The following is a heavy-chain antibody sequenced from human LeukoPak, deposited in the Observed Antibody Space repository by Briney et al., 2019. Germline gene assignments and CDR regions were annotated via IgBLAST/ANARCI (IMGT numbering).Heavy chain of an antibody. D-gene: IGHD5-18*01. CDR1: GFTFSSYA. J-gene: IGHJ4*02. Sequence: GGSLRLSCVASGFTFSSYAMTWVRQAPGKGLEWVSAISGSGGSTYYADSVKGRFTISRDNSKNTLYLQMNSLRAEDTAVYYCAIASPWRGGYSYGPIDYWGQGTLVTVSS. CDR3: AIASPWRGGYSYGPIDY. CDR2: ISGSGGST. V-gene: IGHV3-23*01.